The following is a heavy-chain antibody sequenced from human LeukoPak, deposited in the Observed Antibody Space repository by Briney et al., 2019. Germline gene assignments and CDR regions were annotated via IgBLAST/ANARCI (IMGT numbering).Heavy chain of an antibody. V-gene: IGHV1-2*02. CDR3: ASTGQQLIDGDWFDP. J-gene: IGHJ5*02. Sequence: GASVKVSCKASGYIFTGYYMHWVRQAPGQGLEWMGWINPNSGDTNYAQMFQSRVTMTRDTSISTAYMELSRLRSDDTAVYYCASTGQQLIDGDWFDPWGQGTLVTVSS. CDR1: GYIFTGYY. CDR2: INPNSGDT. D-gene: IGHD6-13*01.